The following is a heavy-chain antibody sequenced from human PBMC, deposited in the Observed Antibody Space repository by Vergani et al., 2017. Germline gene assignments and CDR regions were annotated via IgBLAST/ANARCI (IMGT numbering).Heavy chain of an antibody. CDR3: ARCEADYCSGGSCQPYYGMDV. CDR2: ISAYNGNT. CDR1: GYTFTSYG. V-gene: IGHV1-18*01. D-gene: IGHD2-15*01. Sequence: QVQLVQSGAEVKKPGASVKVSCKASGYTFTSYGISWVRQAPGQGLEWMGLISAYNGNTNYAQKLQGRVTMTTDTSTSAAYMELRGLRSDDTAVYYCARCEADYCSGGSCQPYYGMDVWGQGTTVTVSS. J-gene: IGHJ6*02.